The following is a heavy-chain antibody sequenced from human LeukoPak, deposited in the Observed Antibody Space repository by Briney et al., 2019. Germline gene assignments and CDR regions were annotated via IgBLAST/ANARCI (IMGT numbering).Heavy chain of an antibody. J-gene: IGHJ4*02. D-gene: IGHD6-19*01. CDR3: AKVFRSSGWRAYFDY. V-gene: IGHV3-23*01. CDR1: GFTFSSYA. CDR2: ISGSGGST. Sequence: LTGGSLRLSCAASGFTFSSYAMSWVRQAPGKGLEWVSAISGSGGSTYYADSVKGRFTISRDNSKNTLYLQMNSLRAEDTAVYYCAKVFRSSGWRAYFDYWGQGTLVTVSS.